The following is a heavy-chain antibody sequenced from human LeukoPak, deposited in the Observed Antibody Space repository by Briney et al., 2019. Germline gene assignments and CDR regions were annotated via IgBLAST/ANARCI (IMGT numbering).Heavy chain of an antibody. CDR3: AKGIESSGTYYTSFDY. J-gene: IGHJ4*02. CDR2: ISGSGGST. Sequence: GGSLRLSCAASGFIFSSYVMSWVRQAPGKGLEWVSGISGSGGSTYYADSVKGRFTISRDNSKNTLYLQMSSLRAEDTAVYYCAKGIESSGTYYTSFDYWGQGTLVTVSS. D-gene: IGHD1-26*01. CDR1: GFIFSSYV. V-gene: IGHV3-23*01.